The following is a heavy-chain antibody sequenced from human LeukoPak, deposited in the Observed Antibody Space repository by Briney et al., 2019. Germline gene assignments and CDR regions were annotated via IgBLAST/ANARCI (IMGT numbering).Heavy chain of an antibody. Sequence: SGGSLRLSCAASGFTFSSYAMSWVRQAPGKGLEWVSAISGSGGSTDYAYSVKGRFTISRDNSKNTLYMKMNSLRAEDTAVYYCAKWYCSSTSCSVYYYYGMDVWGQGPTVTVSS. CDR2: ISGSGGST. V-gene: IGHV3-23*01. J-gene: IGHJ6*02. D-gene: IGHD2-2*01. CDR3: AKWYCSSTSCSVYYYYGMDV. CDR1: GFTFSSYA.